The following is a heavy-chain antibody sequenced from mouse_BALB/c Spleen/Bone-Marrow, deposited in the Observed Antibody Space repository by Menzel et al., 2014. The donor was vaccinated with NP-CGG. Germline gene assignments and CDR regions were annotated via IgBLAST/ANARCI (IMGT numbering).Heavy chain of an antibody. CDR1: GYSFTGYY. CDR3: ARGGNYVPLAY. V-gene: IGHV1S34*01. Sequence: LVKTGASVKISCKASGYSFTGYYMHWVKQSHGKSLEWIGYISCYNGATSYNQKFKGKATFTVDTSSSTAYMHFNSQTSEDSAVYYCARGGNYVPLAYWGQGTLVTVSA. J-gene: IGHJ3*01. CDR2: ISCYNGAT. D-gene: IGHD2-1*01.